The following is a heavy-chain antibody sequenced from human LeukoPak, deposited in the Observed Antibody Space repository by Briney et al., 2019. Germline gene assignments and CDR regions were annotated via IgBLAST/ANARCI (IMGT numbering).Heavy chain of an antibody. J-gene: IGHJ6*02. CDR1: GFTFSSYG. CDR3: AKPSLREQQLIYGMDV. CDR2: ISYDGSNK. Sequence: GGSLRLSWAASGFTFSSYGMHWVRQAPGKGLEWVAVISYDGSNKYYADSVKGRFTISRDNSKNTLYLQMNSLRAEDTAVYYCAKPSLREQQLIYGMDVWGQGTTVTVSS. V-gene: IGHV3-30*18. D-gene: IGHD6-13*01.